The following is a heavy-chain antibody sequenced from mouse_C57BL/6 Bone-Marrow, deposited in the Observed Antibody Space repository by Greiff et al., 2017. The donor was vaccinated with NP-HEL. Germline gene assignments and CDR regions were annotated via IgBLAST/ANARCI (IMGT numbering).Heavy chain of an antibody. Sequence: EVQLQESGPGLVKPSQSLSLTCSVTGYSITSGYYWNWIRQFPGNKLEWMGYISYDGSNNYNPSLKNRISITRDTSKNQFFLKLNSVTTEDTATYYCARGALYYYAMDYWGQGTSVTVSS. J-gene: IGHJ4*01. CDR3: ARGALYYYAMDY. CDR1: GYSITSGYY. CDR2: ISYDGSN. V-gene: IGHV3-6*01.